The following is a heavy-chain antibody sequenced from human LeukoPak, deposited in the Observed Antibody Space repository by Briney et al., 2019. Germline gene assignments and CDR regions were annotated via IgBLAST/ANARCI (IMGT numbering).Heavy chain of an antibody. D-gene: IGHD3-10*01. Sequence: SETLSLTCAVYGGSFSGYYWSWIRQPPGKGLEWIGEINHSGSTNYNPSLKNRVTISVDTSKNQFSLKLSSVTAADTAVYYCARGRYYYGSGSYYWAHWFDPWGQGTLVTVSS. CDR3: ARGRYYYGSGSYYWAHWFDP. J-gene: IGHJ5*02. CDR2: INHSGST. CDR1: GGSFSGYY. V-gene: IGHV4-34*01.